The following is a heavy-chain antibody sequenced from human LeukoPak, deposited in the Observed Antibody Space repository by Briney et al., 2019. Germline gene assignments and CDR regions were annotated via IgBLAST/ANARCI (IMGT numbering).Heavy chain of an antibody. CDR2: ISSSSSYI. CDR1: GFTFSSYS. D-gene: IGHD3-9*01. CDR3: ARAPPGSYDILTGYYSSYYMDV. V-gene: IGHV3-21*01. J-gene: IGHJ6*03. Sequence: KAGGSLRLSCAASGFTFSSYSMNWVRQAPGKGLEWVSSISSSSSYIYYADSVKGRFTISRDNAKNSLYLQMNSLRAEDTAVYYCARAPPGSYDILTGYYSSYYMDVWGKGTTVTISS.